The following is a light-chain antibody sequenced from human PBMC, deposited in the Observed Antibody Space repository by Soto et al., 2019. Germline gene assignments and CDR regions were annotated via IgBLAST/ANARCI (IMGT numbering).Light chain of an antibody. J-gene: IGLJ1*01. CDR1: SSDVGGYNY. V-gene: IGLV2-14*03. CDR2: DVS. Sequence: QSALTQPASVSGSPGQSITISCTGTSSDVGGYNYVSWYQHHPGKATKLMIFDVSNRHSGVSNRFSGSKSGNTASLTISVLQPEDEADYYCSSYTTSNTRLKDFGTGTKVTVL. CDR3: SSYTTSNTRLKD.